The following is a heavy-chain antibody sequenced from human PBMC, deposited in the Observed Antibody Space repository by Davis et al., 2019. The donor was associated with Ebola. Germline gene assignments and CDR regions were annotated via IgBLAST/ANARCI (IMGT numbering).Heavy chain of an antibody. Sequence: GESLKISCAASGFTFNIYWMQWVRQAPGKGLVWVSRISSDGSSVEYADSVKGRFTISRDNAKNSLYLQMNSLRAEDTAVYYCARDSGGGFDYWGQGTLVTVSS. D-gene: IGHD3-10*01. CDR2: ISSDGSSV. J-gene: IGHJ4*02. CDR1: GFTFNIYW. V-gene: IGHV3-74*03. CDR3: ARDSGGGFDY.